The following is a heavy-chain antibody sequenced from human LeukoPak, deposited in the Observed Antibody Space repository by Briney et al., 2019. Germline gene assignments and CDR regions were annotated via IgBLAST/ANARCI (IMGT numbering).Heavy chain of an antibody. CDR3: ATDYRPRGTVTKDYYYSGMDV. CDR1: GGSISSYY. V-gene: IGHV4-59*01. J-gene: IGHJ6*02. Sequence: KPSETLSLTCTVSGGSISSYYWSWIRQPPGKGLEWIGYIYYSGSTNYNPSLKSRVTISVDTSKNQFSLKLSSVTAADTAVYYCATDYRPRGTVTKDYYYSGMDVWGQGTTATVSS. D-gene: IGHD4-17*01. CDR2: IYYSGST.